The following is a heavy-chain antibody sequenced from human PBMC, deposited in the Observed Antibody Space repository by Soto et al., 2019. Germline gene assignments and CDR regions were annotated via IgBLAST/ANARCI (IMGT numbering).Heavy chain of an antibody. V-gene: IGHV4-30-4*01. D-gene: IGHD2-2*01. CDR3: GRGLTSNANCIDP. J-gene: IGHJ5*02. Sequence: SETLSLTCSVSGDYIHVGGYYWTWIRQRPGKGLEWMGYIYYTGKTYYNPSLESRLTMSVDRSKNQFSLRLTSVTAADTAVYFCGRGLTSNANCIDPWGQGTLVTVSS. CDR1: GDYIHVGGYY. CDR2: IYYTGKT.